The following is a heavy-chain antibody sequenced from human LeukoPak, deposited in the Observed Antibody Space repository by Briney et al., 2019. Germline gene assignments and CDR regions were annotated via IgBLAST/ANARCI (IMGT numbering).Heavy chain of an antibody. CDR2: MNPNSGNT. CDR3: ARLRGRQQLVRYFDY. J-gene: IGHJ4*02. D-gene: IGHD6-13*01. V-gene: IGHV1-8*01. CDR1: GYTFTSYD. Sequence: ASVKVSCKASGYTFTSYDINWVRQAPGQGLEWMGWMNPNSGNTGYAQKFQGRVTMTRNTSISTAYMELSSLRSEDTAVYYCARLRGRQQLVRYFDYWGQGTLVTVSS.